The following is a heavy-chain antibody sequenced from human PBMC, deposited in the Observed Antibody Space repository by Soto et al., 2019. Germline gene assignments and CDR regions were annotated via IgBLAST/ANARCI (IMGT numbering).Heavy chain of an antibody. CDR1: GGSITNSNW. CDR2: IYHAGST. Sequence: SETLSLTCTVSGGSITNSNWWSWVRLPPAKGLEWIGGIYHAGSTKYNPSLERRVTMSVDTSNNQFALTLTSVTAADTAVYFCARGPPIVGNTTPLDSWGQGTLVTVSS. J-gene: IGHJ4*02. D-gene: IGHD1-26*01. V-gene: IGHV4-4*02. CDR3: ARGPPIVGNTTPLDS.